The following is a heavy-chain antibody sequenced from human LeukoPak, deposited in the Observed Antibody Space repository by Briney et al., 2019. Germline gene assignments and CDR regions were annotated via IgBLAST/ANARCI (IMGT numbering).Heavy chain of an antibody. CDR2: IYHSGST. J-gene: IGHJ4*02. V-gene: IGHV4-39*01. CDR3: ARHPGPDY. CDR1: GGSISSSSYY. Sequence: SETLSLTCTVSGGSISSSSYYWGWIRQPPGKGLEWIGSIYHSGSTYYNPSLESRVTISVDTSKNQFSLKLNSVTAADTAVYYCARHPGPDYWGQGTLVTVSS.